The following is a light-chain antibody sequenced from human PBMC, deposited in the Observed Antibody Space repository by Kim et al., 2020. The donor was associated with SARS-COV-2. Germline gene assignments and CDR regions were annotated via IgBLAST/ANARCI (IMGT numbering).Light chain of an antibody. V-gene: IGKV3-11*01. Sequence: EIVLTQSPATLSLSPGERATLSCRASQSVSSYLAWYQQKPGQAPRLLIYDASTRATGIPARFSGSGSGTDFTLTISSLEPEDFAVYYYQQHSNRTPDTFGQGTKLEI. CDR2: DAS. CDR3: QQHSNRTPDT. J-gene: IGKJ2*01. CDR1: QSVSSY.